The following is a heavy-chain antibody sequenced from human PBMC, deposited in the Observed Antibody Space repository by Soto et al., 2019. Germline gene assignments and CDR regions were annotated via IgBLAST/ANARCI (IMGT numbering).Heavy chain of an antibody. CDR3: GYGRFGRFVASFHS. D-gene: IGHD3-3*01. CDR1: GFSLSDHAVG. CDR2: VYWDGDK. Sequence: QITLKESGPTLVNPTQTLTLTCTFSGFSLSDHAVGVGWIRQSPGKALEWLALVYWDGDKRYIPSLESRLPITTDTAEDQVVFTTTTVDPVDAGTYYCGYGRFGRFVASFHSWGQGTLVTVSA. V-gene: IGHV2-5*02. J-gene: IGHJ4*02.